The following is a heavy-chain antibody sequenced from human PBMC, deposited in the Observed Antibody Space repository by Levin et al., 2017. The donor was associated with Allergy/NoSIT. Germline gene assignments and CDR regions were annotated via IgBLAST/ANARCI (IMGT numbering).Heavy chain of an antibody. CDR1: GFTFSNYS. CDR3: ARAMDV. V-gene: IGHV3-48*02. Sequence: GGSLRLSCAVSGFTFSNYSMNWVRQAPGKGLEWVSYISSGSSITRYADSVKGRFTISRDSAKNSLYLQMNSLRDEDTAVYYCARAMDVWGQGTTVTVSS. CDR2: ISSGSSIT. J-gene: IGHJ6*02.